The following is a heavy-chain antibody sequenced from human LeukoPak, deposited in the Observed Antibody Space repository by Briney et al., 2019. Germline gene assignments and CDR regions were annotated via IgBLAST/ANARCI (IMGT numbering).Heavy chain of an antibody. V-gene: IGHV3-33*07. CDR1: GFTFRASC. CDR3: AKGEFWTGQAEYFQH. CDR2: IWNDGSKK. J-gene: IGHJ1*01. Sequence: GGSLRLSCAASGFTFRASCMYGVPQAPGRGLEGVAMIWNDGSKKNHTDSVKGRFIISRDNSRDTLYLQMNSLRAEDTAVYYCAKGEFWTGQAEYFQHWGQGTLVTVSS. D-gene: IGHD3/OR15-3a*01.